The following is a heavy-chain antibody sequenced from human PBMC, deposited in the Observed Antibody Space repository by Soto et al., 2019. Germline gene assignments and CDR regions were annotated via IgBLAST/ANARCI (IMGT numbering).Heavy chain of an antibody. CDR1: GFTFSSYG. V-gene: IGHV3-30*18. CDR2: ISYDGSNK. J-gene: IGHJ4*02. Sequence: QVQLVEAGGGVVQPGRSLRLSCAAAGFTFSSYGMHWVRQAPGKGQEWVAVISYDGSNKYYADSVKGRFTISRDNSKNTLYLQMNSLRAEDTAVYYCAKDHSSSGVADYWGQGTLVTVSS. D-gene: IGHD6-6*01. CDR3: AKDHSSSGVADY.